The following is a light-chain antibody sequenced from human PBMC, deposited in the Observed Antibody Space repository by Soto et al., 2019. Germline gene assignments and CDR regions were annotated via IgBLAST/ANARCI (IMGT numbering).Light chain of an antibody. J-gene: IGKJ1*01. V-gene: IGKV3D-15*01. Sequence: EIVLTQSPATLSLSPGERATLSCRASQSVSNFLAWYQQRPGQPPRLPIYGASTRATGIPARFSGSGSGTEFTLTISSLQSEDFGVYYCQRYNSWPLTFGQGTKVDIK. CDR1: QSVSNF. CDR2: GAS. CDR3: QRYNSWPLT.